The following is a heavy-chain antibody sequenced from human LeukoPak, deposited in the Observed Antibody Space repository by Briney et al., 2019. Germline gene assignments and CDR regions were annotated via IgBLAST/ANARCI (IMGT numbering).Heavy chain of an antibody. D-gene: IGHD4-11*01. CDR3: VRLDYSNFFDY. CDR1: GGSISSSNYY. CDR2: SYYSGRT. J-gene: IGHJ4*02. V-gene: IGHV4-39*07. Sequence: SETLSLTCTVAGGSISSSNYYWGWIRQPPGEGVEWIGSSYYSGRTYYSPSLKSRVTMSVDTSKNQFSLKLSSVTAADTAIYYCVRLDYSNFFDYWGQGNLVTVSS.